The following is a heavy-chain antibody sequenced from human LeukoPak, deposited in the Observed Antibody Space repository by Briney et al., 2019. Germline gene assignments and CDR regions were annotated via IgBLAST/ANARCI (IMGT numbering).Heavy chain of an antibody. CDR1: GGSFSGYY. V-gene: IGHV4-34*01. Sequence: SETLSLTCAVYGGSFSGYYWSWIRQPPGKGLEWIGEINHSGSTNYNPSLRSRVTISVDTSKNQFSLKLSSVTAADTAVYYCARGFYYMDVWGKGTTVTVSS. CDR2: INHSGST. J-gene: IGHJ6*03. CDR3: ARGFYYMDV.